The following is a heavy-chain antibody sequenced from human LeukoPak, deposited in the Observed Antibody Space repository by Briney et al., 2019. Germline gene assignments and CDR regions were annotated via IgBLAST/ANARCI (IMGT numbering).Heavy chain of an antibody. V-gene: IGHV3-48*01. CDR3: ASLVAAAADNWFDP. Sequence: GGSLRLSCAASGFTFSSYSMNWVRQAPGKGLEWVSYISSSSSTLYYADSVKGRFTISRDNAKNSLYLQMNSLRAEDTAVYYCASLVAAAADNWFDPWGQGTLVTVSS. J-gene: IGHJ5*02. D-gene: IGHD6-13*01. CDR2: ISSSSSTL. CDR1: GFTFSSYS.